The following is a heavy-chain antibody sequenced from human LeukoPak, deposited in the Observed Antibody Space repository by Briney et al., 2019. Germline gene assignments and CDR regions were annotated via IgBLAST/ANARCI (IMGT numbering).Heavy chain of an antibody. CDR3: ARDLRIATMDY. CDR1: GFTFSSYA. D-gene: IGHD6-13*01. V-gene: IGHV3-30-3*01. CDR2: ISYDGSNK. Sequence: GRSLRLSCAASGFTFSSYAMHWVRQAPGKGLEWVAVISYDGSNKYYADSVKGRFTISRDNSKNTLYLQMNSLRAEDTAVYYCARDLRIATMDYWGQGTLVTVSS. J-gene: IGHJ4*02.